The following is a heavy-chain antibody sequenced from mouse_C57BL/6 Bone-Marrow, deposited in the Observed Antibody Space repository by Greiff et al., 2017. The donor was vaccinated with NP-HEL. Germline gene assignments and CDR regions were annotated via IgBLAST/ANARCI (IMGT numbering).Heavy chain of an antibody. CDR2: INPNNGGT. CDR1: GYTFTDYN. V-gene: IGHV1-22*01. J-gene: IGHJ4*01. CDR3: ARTGNGRDYAMDY. D-gene: IGHD1-1*01. Sequence: EVQLQQSGPELVKPGASVKMSCKASGYTFTDYNMHWVKQSHGKSLEWIGYINPNNGGTSYNQKFKGKATLTVNKSSSTAYMELRSLTSEDSAVYYCARTGNGRDYAMDYWGQGTSVTVSS.